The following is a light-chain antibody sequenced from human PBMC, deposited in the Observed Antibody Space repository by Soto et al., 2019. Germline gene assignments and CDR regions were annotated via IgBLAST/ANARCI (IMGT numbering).Light chain of an antibody. CDR1: QSVSSSY. Sequence: EIVVTQSPGTLSLSPGERATLSCRASQSVSSSYLAWYQQKPGQAPSLLIYGASSRATGIPDRFSGSGSGTDFTLTISRLEPEDFAVYYCQQYGSSTWTFGQGTKVEIK. CDR2: GAS. J-gene: IGKJ1*01. V-gene: IGKV3-20*01. CDR3: QQYGSSTWT.